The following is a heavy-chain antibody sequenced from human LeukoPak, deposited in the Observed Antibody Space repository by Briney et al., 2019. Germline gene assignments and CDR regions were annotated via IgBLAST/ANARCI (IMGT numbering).Heavy chain of an antibody. Sequence: SETLSLTCTVSGGSISSYYWSWIRQPPGKGLEWIGYIYYSGNTKYNPSLTSRVTISVDTSKNQFSLNLSSVTAADTATYYCARHIGYCSTTTCQPGFHPWGQGALVTVSS. J-gene: IGHJ5*02. D-gene: IGHD2-2*01. V-gene: IGHV4-59*08. CDR3: ARHIGYCSTTTCQPGFHP. CDR1: GGSISSYY. CDR2: IYYSGNT.